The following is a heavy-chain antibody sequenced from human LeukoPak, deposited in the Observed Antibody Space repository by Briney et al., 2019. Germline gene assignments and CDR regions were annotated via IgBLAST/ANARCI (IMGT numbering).Heavy chain of an antibody. Sequence: SETLSLTCTVSGGSISSSSYYWGWIRQPPGKGLEWIGSIYYSGSTYYHPSLKSRVTISVDTSKNQFSLKLSSVTAADTAVYYCARYAGYCSGGSCYRNWFDPWGQGTLVTVSS. CDR3: ARYAGYCSGGSCYRNWFDP. V-gene: IGHV4-39*01. CDR1: GGSISSSSYY. CDR2: IYYSGST. D-gene: IGHD2-15*01. J-gene: IGHJ5*02.